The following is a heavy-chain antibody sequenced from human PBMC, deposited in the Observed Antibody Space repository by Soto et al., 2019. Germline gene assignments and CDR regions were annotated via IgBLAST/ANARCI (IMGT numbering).Heavy chain of an antibody. V-gene: IGHV4-61*01. J-gene: IGHJ4*02. CDR2: IYYRGST. CDR3: ARFSRDFFDY. Sequence: QVQLQESGPGLVKPSETLSLTCTVSGGSVSSGSYYWSWIRQPPGQGLEWIGNIYYRGSTNYNPSLKSRVTISVDTTKNQFSLKLSSVTAADTAVYYCARFSRDFFDYWGQGTLVTVSS. CDR1: GGSVSSGSYY.